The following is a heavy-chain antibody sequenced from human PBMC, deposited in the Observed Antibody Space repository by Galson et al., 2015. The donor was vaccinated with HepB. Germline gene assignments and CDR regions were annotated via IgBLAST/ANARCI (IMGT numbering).Heavy chain of an antibody. V-gene: IGHV1-18*04. CDR3: ARDAPRYYDSSGYYFDY. CDR1: GYTFHTYG. D-gene: IGHD3-22*01. J-gene: IGHJ4*02. CDR2: ISAYNNKI. Sequence: SVKVSCKASGYTFHTYGISWVRQAPGQGLEWMGWISAYNNKINYAQKLQGRVTMTTDTSSSTAYMELRSLRSDDTAVYYCARDAPRYYDSSGYYFDYWGQGTLVTVSS.